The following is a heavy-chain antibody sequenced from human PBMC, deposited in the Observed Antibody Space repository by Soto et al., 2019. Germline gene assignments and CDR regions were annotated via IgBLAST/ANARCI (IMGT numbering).Heavy chain of an antibody. CDR2: IIPILGIA. D-gene: IGHD3-10*01. CDR1: GGTFSSYT. V-gene: IGHV1-69*08. J-gene: IGHJ4*02. Sequence: QVQLVQSGAEVKKPGSSVKVSCKASGGTFSSYTISWVRQAPGQGLEWMGRIIPILGIANYAQKFQGRVTITADKSTSTAYMELSSPRSEDTAVYYCARDGGYGSGSYPVRGYFDYWGQGTLVTVSS. CDR3: ARDGGYGSGSYPVRGYFDY.